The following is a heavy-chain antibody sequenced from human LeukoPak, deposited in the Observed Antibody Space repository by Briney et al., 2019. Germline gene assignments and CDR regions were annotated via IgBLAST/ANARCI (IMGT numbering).Heavy chain of an antibody. V-gene: IGHV4-30-4*01. D-gene: IGHD3-22*01. CDR3: ARDVPYYDSSGYYPYYFDY. J-gene: IGHJ4*02. CDR2: IYYSGST. CDR1: GGSISIVYSY. Sequence: SQTLSLTCTVSGGSISIVYSYWSWIRQPPGKGLEWIGYIYYSGSTYYNPSLKSRVTISVDTSKNKFSLKLSSVTAADTAVYYCARDVPYYDSSGYYPYYFDYGGQGTLVTVSS.